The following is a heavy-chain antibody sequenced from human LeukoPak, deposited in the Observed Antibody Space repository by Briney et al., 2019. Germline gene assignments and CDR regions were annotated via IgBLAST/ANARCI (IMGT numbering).Heavy chain of an antibody. V-gene: IGHV1-69*06. J-gene: IGHJ3*02. CDR3: ARADITMVRGVIITDSRTDAIDI. CDR1: GGTFSSYA. D-gene: IGHD3-10*01. Sequence: SVKVSCKASGGTFSSYAISWVRQAPGQGLEWMGGIIPIFGTANYAQKFQGRVTIIADKSTSTAYMELSSLRSEDTAVYYCARADITMVRGVIITDSRTDAIDIWGQGTMVTVSS. CDR2: IIPIFGTA.